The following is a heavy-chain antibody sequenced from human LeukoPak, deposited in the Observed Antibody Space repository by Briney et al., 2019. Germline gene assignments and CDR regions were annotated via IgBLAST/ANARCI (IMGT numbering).Heavy chain of an antibody. D-gene: IGHD5-12*01. CDR3: AKVASGYEADY. Sequence: PGGSLRLSCAASGFTFSSYWMHWVRQAPGKGLVWVSRINSDGSSTSYADSVKGRFTISRDNAKNTLYLQMNSLRAEDTAVYHCAKVASGYEADYWGQGTLVTVSS. CDR1: GFTFSSYW. CDR2: INSDGSST. V-gene: IGHV3-74*01. J-gene: IGHJ4*02.